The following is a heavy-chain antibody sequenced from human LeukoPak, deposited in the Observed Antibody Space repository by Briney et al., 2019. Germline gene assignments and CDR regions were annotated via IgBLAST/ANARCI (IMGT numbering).Heavy chain of an antibody. J-gene: IGHJ2*01. CDR3: ARDRYDFWSGYYRGWYFDL. Sequence: GGSLRLSCAASGFTFSSYAMSWVRQPPGKGLEWVSAISGNGGSTYYADSVKGRFTISRDNSKNSLYLQMNSLRVEDTAVYYCARDRYDFWSGYYRGWYFDLWGRGTLVTVSS. V-gene: IGHV3-23*01. CDR1: GFTFSSYA. CDR2: ISGNGGST. D-gene: IGHD3-3*01.